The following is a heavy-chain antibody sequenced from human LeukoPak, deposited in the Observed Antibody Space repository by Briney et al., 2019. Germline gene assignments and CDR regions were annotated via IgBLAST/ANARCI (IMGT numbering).Heavy chain of an antibody. CDR1: GYTFTSYG. CDR3: ARDLEGVVGATPSDY. D-gene: IGHD1-26*01. CDR2: ISAYNGNT. Sequence: GASVKVSCKASGYTFTSYGISWVRQAPGQGLEWMGWISAYNGNTNYAQKLQGRDTMTTDTSTSTAYMELRSLRSDDTAVYYCARDLEGVVGATPSDYWGQGTLVTVSS. J-gene: IGHJ4*02. V-gene: IGHV1-18*01.